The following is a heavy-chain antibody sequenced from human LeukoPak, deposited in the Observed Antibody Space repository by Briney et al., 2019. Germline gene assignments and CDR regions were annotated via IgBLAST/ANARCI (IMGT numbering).Heavy chain of an antibody. V-gene: IGHV5-51*01. Sequence: RGESLKISCKGSGYTFSTYWIAWVRQMPGKGLEWMGIIYPGDSDSRYSPSFQGQVTISADESISTAYLQWSSLKASDTAMYYCARHVGEMASGDYWGQGTLVTVSS. CDR1: GYTFSTYW. D-gene: IGHD5-24*01. J-gene: IGHJ4*02. CDR2: IYPGDSDS. CDR3: ARHVGEMASGDY.